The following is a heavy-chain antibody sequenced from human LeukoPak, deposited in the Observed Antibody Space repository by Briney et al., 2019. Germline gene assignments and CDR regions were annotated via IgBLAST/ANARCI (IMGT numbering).Heavy chain of an antibody. Sequence: GGPLRLSCAASGFTFTTYGLHWVRQAPGKGLEWVAAIATNGGSEYYADSVKGRFTISRDNSKNTLFLQMNSLRPDDTAVYYCAKRGHYSINWYHYFDYWGQGTLVTVSS. J-gene: IGHJ4*02. CDR1: GFTFTTYG. CDR2: IATNGGSE. CDR3: AKRGHYSINWYHYFDY. D-gene: IGHD6-13*01. V-gene: IGHV3-30*18.